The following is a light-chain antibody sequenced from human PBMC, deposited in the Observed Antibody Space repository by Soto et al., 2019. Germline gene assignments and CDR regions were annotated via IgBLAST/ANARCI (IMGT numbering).Light chain of an antibody. J-gene: IGKJ5*01. CDR2: GAS. CDR1: QSVANRN. Sequence: EMVLTQSPGTLSLSPGERASLSCRASQSVANRNFAWYQQRPGQAPRLLIFGASNRAAGIPDRFSGSGSGTDFTLTINRLEPEDFAVYYCQQDDYSPITFGQGTRRE. CDR3: QQDDYSPIT. V-gene: IGKV3-20*01.